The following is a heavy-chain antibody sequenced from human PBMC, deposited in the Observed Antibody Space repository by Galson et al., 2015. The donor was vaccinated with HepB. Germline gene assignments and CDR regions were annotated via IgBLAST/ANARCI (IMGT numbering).Heavy chain of an antibody. D-gene: IGHD3-16*01. V-gene: IGHV4-59*12. J-gene: IGHJ1*01. CDR3: VMSSDWHFDH. Sequence: SETLSLTCAVSSGSISDYYWGWIRQPPGKGLEWIGYIYYSGNTKYNPSLKSRVTISKDASKNQFSLRLNSVTAADTAVYYCVMSSDWHFDHWGQGTLVTVSS. CDR1: SGSISDYY. CDR2: IYYSGNT.